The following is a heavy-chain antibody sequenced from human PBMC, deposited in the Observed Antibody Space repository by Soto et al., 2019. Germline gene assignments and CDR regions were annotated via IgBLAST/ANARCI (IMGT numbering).Heavy chain of an antibody. CDR3: ARAKWTRFHLYDFWSGPNWFDP. J-gene: IGHJ5*02. Sequence: ASETLSLTCTVSGGSISSGDYYWSWIRQPPGKGLEWIGYIYYSGSTYYSPSLKSRVTISVDTSKNQFSLKLSSVTAADTAVYYCARAKWTRFHLYDFWSGPNWFDPWGQGTLVTVSS. CDR2: IYYSGST. D-gene: IGHD3-3*01. CDR1: GGSISSGDYY. V-gene: IGHV4-30-4*01.